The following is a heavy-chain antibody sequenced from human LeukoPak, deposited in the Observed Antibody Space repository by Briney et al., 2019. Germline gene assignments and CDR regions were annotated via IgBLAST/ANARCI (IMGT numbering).Heavy chain of an antibody. V-gene: IGHV3-64D*06. CDR2: INYNGGTT. J-gene: IGHJ4*02. CDR1: GFTFSSYS. CDR3: AGGGSIEVAGY. Sequence: GGSLRLSCSASGFTFSSYSMHWVRQAPGKGLQYVSGINYNGGTTNYADSVKGRFTISRDNSKNTLYLQLSSLRVEDTAVYYCAGGGSIEVAGYWGQGTLVTVSS. D-gene: IGHD6-19*01.